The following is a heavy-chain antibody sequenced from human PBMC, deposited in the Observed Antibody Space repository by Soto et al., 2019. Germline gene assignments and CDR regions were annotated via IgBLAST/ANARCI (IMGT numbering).Heavy chain of an antibody. V-gene: IGHV4-34*01. CDR2: INHSGST. D-gene: IGHD3-10*01. J-gene: IGHJ5*02. CDR1: GGSFSGYY. Sequence: SETLSLTCAVYGGSFSGYYWSWIRQPPGKGLEWIGEINHSGSTNYNPSLKSRVTISVDTSKNQFSLKLSSVTAADTAVYYCARARSFRYYYGSERLHHWGQGTLVTVPS. CDR3: ARARSFRYYYGSERLHH.